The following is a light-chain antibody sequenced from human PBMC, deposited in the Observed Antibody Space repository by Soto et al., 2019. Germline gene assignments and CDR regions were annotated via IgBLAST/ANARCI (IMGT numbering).Light chain of an antibody. CDR1: SRDVGSFNR. CDR2: GVT. CDR3: SSFTSSNTYV. J-gene: IGLJ1*01. V-gene: IGLV2-18*02. Sequence: QSAPTQPPSVSGSPGQSVTISCTGTSRDVGSFNRVSWYQQPPGAAPKLLIYGVTNRPSGVPDRFSGSKSGNTASLTISGLQAEDEADYYCSSFTSSNTYVFGSGTKVTVL.